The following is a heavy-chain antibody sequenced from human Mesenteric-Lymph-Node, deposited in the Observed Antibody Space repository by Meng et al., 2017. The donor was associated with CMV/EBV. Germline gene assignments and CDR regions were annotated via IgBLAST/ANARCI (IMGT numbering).Heavy chain of an antibody. J-gene: IGHJ4*02. CDR1: GFTFSSYT. D-gene: IGHD6-6*01. CDR3: AREAQYESSSSRFDY. Sequence: GGSLRLSCAGSGFTFSSYTMNWVRQAPGKGLEWVSRINSEGSSTSYADSVKGRFTISRDNAKNTLYLQMSSLRAEDTAIYYCAREAQYESSSSRFDYWGQGTLVTVSS. CDR2: INSEGSST. V-gene: IGHV3-74*01.